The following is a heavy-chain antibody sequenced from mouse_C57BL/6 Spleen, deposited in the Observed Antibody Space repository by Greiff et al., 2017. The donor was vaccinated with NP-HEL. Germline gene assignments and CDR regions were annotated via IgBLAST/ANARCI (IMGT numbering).Heavy chain of an antibody. J-gene: IGHJ2*01. CDR2: ISYDGSN. CDR1: GYSITSGYY. V-gene: IGHV3-6*01. D-gene: IGHD2-5*01. Sequence: ESGPGLVKPSQSLSLTCSVTGYSITSGYYWNWIRQFPGNKLEWMGYISYDGSNNYNPSLKNRISITRDPSKNQFFLKLNSVTTEDTATYYCARDRGSYYSNYEGYFDYWGQGTTLTVSS. CDR3: ARDRGSYYSNYEGYFDY.